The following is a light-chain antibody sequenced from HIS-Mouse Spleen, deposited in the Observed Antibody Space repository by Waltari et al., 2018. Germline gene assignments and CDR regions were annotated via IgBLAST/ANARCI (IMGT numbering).Light chain of an antibody. CDR2: AGS. CDR1: SCDVGSYNL. CDR3: CSYAGSSTLV. Sequence: QSALTQPASVSGSPGQSITIPCTGTSCDVGSYNLVSWYQQHPGKAPKLMIYAGSKRPSGVSNRFSGSKSGNTASLTISGLQAEDEADYYCCSYAGSSTLVFGGGTKLTVL. J-gene: IGLJ3*02. V-gene: IGLV2-23*01.